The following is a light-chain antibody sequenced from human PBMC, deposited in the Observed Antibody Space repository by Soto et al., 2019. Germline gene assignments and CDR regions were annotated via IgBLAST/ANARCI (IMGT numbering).Light chain of an antibody. V-gene: IGKV3-15*01. CDR2: DAS. J-gene: IGKJ4*01. CDR1: QSVSSD. Sequence: EIVMTQSPATLSVSPGERATLSCRASQSVSSDLAWYQQRPGQAPSLLLYDASTRATGIPARFSGSGSGTECTLTISSLQSEDFAVYYCQQYNNWPLTFGGGTKVEI. CDR3: QQYNNWPLT.